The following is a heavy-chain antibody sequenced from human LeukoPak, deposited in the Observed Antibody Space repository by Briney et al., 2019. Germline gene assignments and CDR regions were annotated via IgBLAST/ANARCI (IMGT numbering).Heavy chain of an antibody. D-gene: IGHD3-10*01. CDR3: ARNAPHSGFDY. J-gene: IGHJ4*02. CDR2: TRNKANSYTT. CDR1: GFIFSDHY. Sequence: GGSLRLSCAASGFIFSDHYMDWVRQAPGKGLEWVGRTRNKANSYTTEYAASVKGRFTISRDDSKKSLYLQMNSLETEDTAVYYCARNAPHSGFDYWGQGTLVTVSS. V-gene: IGHV3-72*01.